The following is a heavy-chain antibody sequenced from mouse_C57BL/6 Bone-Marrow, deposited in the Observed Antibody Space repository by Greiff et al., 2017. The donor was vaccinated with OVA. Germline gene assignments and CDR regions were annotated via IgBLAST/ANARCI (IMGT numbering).Heavy chain of an antibody. D-gene: IGHD2-3*01. V-gene: IGHV5-15*01. CDR2: ISNLAYSI. J-gene: IGHJ3*01. CDR1: GFTFSDYG. CDR3: ARHGYYPFAY. Sequence: EVKLQESGGGLVQPGGSLKLSCAASGFTFSDYGMAWVRQAPRKGPEWVAFISNLAYSIYYADTVTGRFTISRENAKNTLYLEMSSLRSEDTAMYYCARHGYYPFAYWGQGTLVTVSA.